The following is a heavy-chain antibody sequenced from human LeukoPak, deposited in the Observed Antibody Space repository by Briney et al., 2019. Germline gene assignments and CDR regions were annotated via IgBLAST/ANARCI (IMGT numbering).Heavy chain of an antibody. Sequence: SETLSPTCAVSGGSFSTYYWSLIRQPPGKGLEWIGEINHSGSTKYNPSLKSRVTISIDTSKNQFSLKLNSVTAADTALYYCARGSRVAVSGSRPFDPWGQGTLVTVSS. V-gene: IGHV4-34*01. CDR3: ARGSRVAVSGSRPFDP. D-gene: IGHD6-13*01. J-gene: IGHJ5*02. CDR1: GGSFSTYY. CDR2: INHSGST.